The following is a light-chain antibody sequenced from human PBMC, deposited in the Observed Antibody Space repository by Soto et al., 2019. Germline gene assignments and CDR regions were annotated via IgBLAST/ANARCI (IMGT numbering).Light chain of an antibody. J-gene: IGLJ1*01. CDR2: EVN. CDR3: SSYTSRSLYV. CDR1: SDDVGKYNY. V-gene: IGLV2-14*01. Sequence: QSALTQPASVSGSPGQSITVSCTGTSDDVGKYNYVSWYQQHPGKAPKLIISEVNNRPSGVSIRFSGSKSGNTASLTISGLQAEDEAEYFCSSYTSRSLYVFGSGTKVTVL.